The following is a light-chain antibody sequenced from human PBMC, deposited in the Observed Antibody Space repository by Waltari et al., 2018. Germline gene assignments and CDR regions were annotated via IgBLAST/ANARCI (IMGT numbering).Light chain of an antibody. CDR3: QQYNHYPCT. Sequence: IQMTQSPSTLSASFRDTVTITCRASQNIYSWLAWYQQRPGKAPKILIYKATTLEGGVPSRFSGYGSGTDFTLTIGGLQPDDFGTYYCQQYNHYPCTFGQGTTLEIK. V-gene: IGKV1-5*03. J-gene: IGKJ2*02. CDR1: QNIYSW. CDR2: KAT.